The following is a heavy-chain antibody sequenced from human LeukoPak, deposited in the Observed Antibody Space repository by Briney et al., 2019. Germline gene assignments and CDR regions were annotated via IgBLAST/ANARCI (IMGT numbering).Heavy chain of an antibody. CDR2: IIPIFGTA. CDR3: ARDLSYGDFIFDY. CDR1: GGTFSSYA. V-gene: IGHV1-69*05. D-gene: IGHD4-17*01. J-gene: IGHJ4*02. Sequence: GASVKVSCKASGGTFSSYAISWVRQAPGQGLEWMGRIIPIFGTANHAQKFQGRVTITTDEPTSTAYMELSSLGSEDTAVYYCARDLSYGDFIFDYWGQGTLVTLSS.